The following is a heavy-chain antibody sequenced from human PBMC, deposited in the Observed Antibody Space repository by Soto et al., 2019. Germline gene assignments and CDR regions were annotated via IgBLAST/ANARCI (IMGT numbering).Heavy chain of an antibody. CDR3: ARVQVPAIFAVGFDP. CDR2: INPNTGDT. CDR1: GSSFTAYY. V-gene: IGHV1-2*02. Sequence: SAEVSWHDSGSSFTAYYLNLLRQAPVQGLEWMGWINPNTGDTDYAQKFQGRVTMTRDTSINTVYMELRSLRSDDTAVYYCARVQVPAIFAVGFDPWGPGNLVTVSS. D-gene: IGHD2-2*01. J-gene: IGHJ5*02.